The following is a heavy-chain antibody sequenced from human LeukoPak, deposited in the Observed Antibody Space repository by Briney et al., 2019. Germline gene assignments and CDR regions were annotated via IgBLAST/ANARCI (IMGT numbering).Heavy chain of an antibody. CDR1: GYTFTTYN. V-gene: IGHV1-18*01. J-gene: IGHJ3*02. D-gene: IGHD3-22*01. CDR3: ASLKNYYDSSGYLVTDAFDI. CDR2: ISGYNGNT. Sequence: GASVKVSCTASGYTFTTYNINWVRQAPGQGLEWMGWISGYNGNTNYAQKLQGRVTMTTDTSTSTAYMELRSLKSDDTAVYYCASLKNYYDSSGYLVTDAFDIWGQGTMVTVSS.